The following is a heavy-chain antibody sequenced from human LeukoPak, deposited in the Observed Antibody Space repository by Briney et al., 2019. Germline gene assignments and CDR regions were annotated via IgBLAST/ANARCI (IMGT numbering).Heavy chain of an antibody. CDR3: AKRASGSGTSLYYFDC. CDR2: ISNSGGST. Sequence: GGSLRLSCAASGFTFSSYAMSWVRQAPGKGLEWVSVISNSGGSTFYADSVKGRFTISRDNSKNTLYLQMNSLRAEDTAVYYCAKRASGSGTSLYYFDCWGQGTLVIVSS. CDR1: GFTFSSYA. J-gene: IGHJ4*02. D-gene: IGHD3-10*01. V-gene: IGHV3-23*01.